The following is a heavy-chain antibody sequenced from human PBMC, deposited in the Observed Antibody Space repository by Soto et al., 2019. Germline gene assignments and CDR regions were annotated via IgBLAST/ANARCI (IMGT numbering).Heavy chain of an antibody. V-gene: IGHV3-23*01. J-gene: IGHJ4*01. D-gene: IGHD3-10*01. CDR2: ITNTGGDT. Sequence: PGVSLRLSCAASGFTFSSNAMSWVRQAPGKGLEWVSVITNTGGDTVYADSVKGRFTMSRDNSKNILYLQMNSLRVEDTAIYYCPRAAGESYPGSRVFDSWGQGTQVTVSS. CDR1: GFTFSSNA. CDR3: PRAAGESYPGSRVFDS.